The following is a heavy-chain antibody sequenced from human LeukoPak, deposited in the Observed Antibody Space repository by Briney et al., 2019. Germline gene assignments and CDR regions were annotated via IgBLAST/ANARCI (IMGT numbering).Heavy chain of an antibody. J-gene: IGHJ3*01. D-gene: IGHD5-24*01. CDR1: GYTFTNSY. CDR3: ARIRDGYNDAYDL. Sequence: ASVKVSCKASGYTFTNSYIHWVRQAPGQVLEWMGLINPDGGNTNYAQNFQGRVTLTRHTSTSTVYMELSSLRSEDTAIYYCARIRDGYNDAYDLWGQGTVVTAPS. V-gene: IGHV1-46*01. CDR2: INPDGGNT.